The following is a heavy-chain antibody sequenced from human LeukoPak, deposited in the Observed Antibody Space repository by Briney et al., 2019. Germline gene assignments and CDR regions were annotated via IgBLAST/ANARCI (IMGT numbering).Heavy chain of an antibody. V-gene: IGHV3-11*04. J-gene: IGHJ4*02. CDR2: ISTSGSTI. Sequence: TGGSLRLSCTASGFTFSDYYMSWIRQAPGKGLEWVSYISTSGSTIYYGDSVKGRFTISRDNAKNSLYLQMNSLRAEDTAVYYCARDSCSNGECFDYWGQGTLVTVSS. D-gene: IGHD2-8*01. CDR1: GFTFSDYY. CDR3: ARDSCSNGECFDY.